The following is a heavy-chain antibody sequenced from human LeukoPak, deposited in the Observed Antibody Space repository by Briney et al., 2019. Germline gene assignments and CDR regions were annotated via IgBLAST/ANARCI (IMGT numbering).Heavy chain of an antibody. Sequence: GGSLRLSCAASGFTFSSYGMHWVRQAPGKGLEWVAVISYDGSNKCYADSVKGRFTISRDNSKNTLYLQMNSLRAEDTAVYYCAKDRGYSSGWYGDSRYGMDVWGQGTTVTVSS. CDR3: AKDRGYSSGWYGDSRYGMDV. V-gene: IGHV3-30*18. CDR1: GFTFSSYG. D-gene: IGHD6-19*01. J-gene: IGHJ6*02. CDR2: ISYDGSNK.